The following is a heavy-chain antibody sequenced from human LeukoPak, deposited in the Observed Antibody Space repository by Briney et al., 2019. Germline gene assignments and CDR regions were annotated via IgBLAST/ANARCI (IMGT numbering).Heavy chain of an antibody. D-gene: IGHD6-6*01. V-gene: IGHV4-30-2*01. CDR3: ARDHKQLALDY. CDR2: IYHSGST. Sequence: SQTLSLTCTVSGGSISSGGYYWSWIRQPPGKGLEWIGYIYHSGSTYYNPSLKSRVTISVDRSKNQFSLKLSSVTAADTAVYYCARDHKQLALDYWGQGTLVTVSS. CDR1: GGSISSGGYY. J-gene: IGHJ4*02.